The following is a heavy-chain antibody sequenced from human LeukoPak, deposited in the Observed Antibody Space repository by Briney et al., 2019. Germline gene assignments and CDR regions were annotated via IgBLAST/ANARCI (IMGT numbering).Heavy chain of an antibody. J-gene: IGHJ6*02. V-gene: IGHV3-23*01. CDR1: GFIFSNYD. D-gene: IGHD6-6*01. Sequence: GGSLRLSCAGSGFIFSNYDMTWVRQAPGKGLEYVSGVSASGSITYYPDPVKGRFTISRDNSKSTVFLQVNSLRVEDTAVYYCAKVSSSSLGMDVWGQGTTVTVSS. CDR3: AKVSSSSLGMDV. CDR2: VSASGSIT.